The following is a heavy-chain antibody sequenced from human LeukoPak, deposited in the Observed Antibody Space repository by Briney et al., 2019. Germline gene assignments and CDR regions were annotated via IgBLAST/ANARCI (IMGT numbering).Heavy chain of an antibody. CDR2: IYYSGST. V-gene: IGHV4-59*02. Sequence: PGGSLRLSCAASGFTVSSNYMNWVRQAPGKGLEWIGYIYYSGSTNYNPSLKSRVTISVDTSKNQFSLRLSSVTAADTAVYYCARHRYYYDSSGYYYQPWGQGTLVTVSS. CDR1: GFTVSSNY. CDR3: ARHRYYYDSSGYYYQP. D-gene: IGHD3-22*01. J-gene: IGHJ5*02.